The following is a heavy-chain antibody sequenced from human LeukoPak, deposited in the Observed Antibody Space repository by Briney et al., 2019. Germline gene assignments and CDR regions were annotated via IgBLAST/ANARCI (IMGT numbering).Heavy chain of an antibody. J-gene: IGHJ4*02. CDR1: GYTFTSYA. V-gene: IGHV1-3*01. CDR3: ARSRYGSGGSWYYFDY. Sequence: ASVTVSCTASGYTFTSYAMHWVRQAPGQRLEWMGWINAGNGNTKYSQKFQGRVTITRDTSASTAYMELSSLRSEDTAVYYCARSRYGSGGSWYYFDYWGQGTLVTVSS. CDR2: INAGNGNT. D-gene: IGHD2-15*01.